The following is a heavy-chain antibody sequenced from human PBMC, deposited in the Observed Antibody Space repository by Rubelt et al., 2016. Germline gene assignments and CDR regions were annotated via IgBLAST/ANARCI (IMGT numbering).Heavy chain of an antibody. CDR2: INPNSGGT. CDR1: TFTGYY. CDR3: ARDGITIFGVVIYDPTAFDY. D-gene: IGHD3-3*01. V-gene: IGHV1-2*06. J-gene: IGHJ4*02. Sequence: TFTGYYMHWVRQAPGQGLEWMGRINPNSGGTNYAQKFQGRVTMTRDTSISTAYMELSRLRSDDTAVYYCARDGITIFGVVIYDPTAFDYWGQGTLVTVSS.